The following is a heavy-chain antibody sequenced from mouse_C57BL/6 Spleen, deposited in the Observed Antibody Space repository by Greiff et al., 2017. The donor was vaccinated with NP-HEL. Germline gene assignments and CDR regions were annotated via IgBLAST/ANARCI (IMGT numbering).Heavy chain of an antibody. CDR2: INPYNGGT. CDR3: AREIYYGSHYYAMDY. J-gene: IGHJ4*01. V-gene: IGHV1-19*01. D-gene: IGHD2-2*01. CDR1: GYTFTDYY. Sequence: VQLQQSGPVLVKPGASVKMSCKASGYTFTDYYMNWVKQSHGKSLEWIGVINPYNGGTSYNQKFKGKATLTVDKSSSTAYMELNSLTSEDSAVYYCAREIYYGSHYYAMDYWGQGTSVTVSS.